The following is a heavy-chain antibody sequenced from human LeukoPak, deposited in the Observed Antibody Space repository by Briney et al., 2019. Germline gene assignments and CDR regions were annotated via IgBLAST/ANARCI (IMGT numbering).Heavy chain of an antibody. Sequence: SETLSLTCTVSGGSISSYYWSWIRQPPGKRPEWIGEINHSGSTKYNPSLKSRATISVDRSKNHVSLKLNSVTAADTAVYYCARFSPPDYYYYYYMDVWGKGTTVTVSS. J-gene: IGHJ6*03. CDR2: INHSGST. CDR3: ARFSPPDYYYYYYMDV. CDR1: GGSISSYY. V-gene: IGHV4-34*01.